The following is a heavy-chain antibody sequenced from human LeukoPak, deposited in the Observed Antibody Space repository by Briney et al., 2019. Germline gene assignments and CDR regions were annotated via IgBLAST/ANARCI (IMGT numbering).Heavy chain of an antibody. CDR3: ATADSSSSSPRRFDP. V-gene: IGHV1-24*01. J-gene: IGHJ5*02. CDR2: FDPEDGET. CDR1: GYTLTELS. D-gene: IGHD6-6*01. Sequence: ASVKVSCKVSGYTLTELSMHWVRQAPGKGLEWMGGFDPEDGETIYAQKFQGRVTMTEDTSTDTAYMELSSLRSEDTAVYYCATADSSSSSPRRFDPWGQGTLVTVSS.